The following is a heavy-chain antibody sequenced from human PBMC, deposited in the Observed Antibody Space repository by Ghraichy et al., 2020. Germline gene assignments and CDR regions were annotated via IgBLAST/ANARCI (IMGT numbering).Heavy chain of an antibody. V-gene: IGHV4-39*01. J-gene: IGHJ4*02. CDR1: GGSISSSSYY. CDR3: ARVPSWFGESPFDY. CDR2: IYYSGST. D-gene: IGHD3-10*01. Sequence: SETLSLTCTVSGGSISSSSYYWGWIRQPPGKGLEWIESIYYSGSTYYNPSLKSRVTISVDTSKNQFSLKLSSVTAADTAVYYCARVPSWFGESPFDYWGQGTLVTVSS.